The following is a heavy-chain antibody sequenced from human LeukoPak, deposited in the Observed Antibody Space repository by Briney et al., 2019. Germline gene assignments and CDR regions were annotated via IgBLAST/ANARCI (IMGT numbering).Heavy chain of an antibody. D-gene: IGHD3-10*01. CDR2: IYPGDSDT. CDR3: ARHLFMGKNYYYYGMDV. J-gene: IGHJ6*02. Sequence: GESLKISCKGSGYSFTSYWIGWVRQMPGKGLEWMGIIYPGDSDTRYSPSFQGQVIISADKSISTAYLQWSSLKASDTAMYYCARHLFMGKNYYYYGMDVWGQGTTVTVSS. CDR1: GYSFTSYW. V-gene: IGHV5-51*01.